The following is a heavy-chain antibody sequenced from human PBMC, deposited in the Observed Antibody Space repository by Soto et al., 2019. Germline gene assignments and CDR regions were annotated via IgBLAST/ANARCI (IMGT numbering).Heavy chain of an antibody. CDR2: ISYDGSNK. CDR1: GFTFSSYA. V-gene: IGHV3-30-3*01. D-gene: IGHD5-18*01. CDR3: ARESGYSYVAFDY. Sequence: QVQLVESGGGVVQPGRSLRLSCAASGFTFSSYAMHWVRQAPGKGLEWVAVISYDGSNKYYADSVKGRFTISRDNSKNTLYLQMNSLRAEDTAVYYCARESGYSYVAFDYWGQGTLVTVSS. J-gene: IGHJ4*02.